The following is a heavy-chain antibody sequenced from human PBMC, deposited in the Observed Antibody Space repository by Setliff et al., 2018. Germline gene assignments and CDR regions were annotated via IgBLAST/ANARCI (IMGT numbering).Heavy chain of an antibody. CDR2: ISSSGNTI. Sequence: PGGSLRLSCAASGFTFSSYWMSWVRQAPGKGLEWVSYISSSGNTIFYADSVKGRFTISRDNAKNSLYLQMNSLRAEDTAVYYCAKNWATAHHYYYGMDVWGQGTTVTVSS. CDR1: GFTFSSYW. J-gene: IGHJ6*02. CDR3: AKNWATAHHYYYGMDV. D-gene: IGHD2-21*02. V-gene: IGHV3-48*04.